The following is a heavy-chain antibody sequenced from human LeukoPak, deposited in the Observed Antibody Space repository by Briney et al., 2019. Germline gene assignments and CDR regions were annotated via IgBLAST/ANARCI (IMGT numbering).Heavy chain of an antibody. Sequence: GGSLRLSCAASGFTFSSYWMHWVRQAPGRGLVWVSRINSVGSSTSYADSVTGRFTISRDNAKNTLYLQMNSLRAEDTAVYYCARVVVPAAMPHYYYYYGMDVWGQGTTVTVSS. D-gene: IGHD2-2*01. CDR2: INSVGSST. V-gene: IGHV3-74*01. J-gene: IGHJ6*02. CDR3: ARVVVPAAMPHYYYYYGMDV. CDR1: GFTFSSYW.